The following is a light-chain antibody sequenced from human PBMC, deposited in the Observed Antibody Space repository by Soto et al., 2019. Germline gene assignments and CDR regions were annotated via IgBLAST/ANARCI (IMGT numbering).Light chain of an antibody. CDR2: DAS. CDR3: QQRSNGGA. Sequence: EIVLTQSPATLSLSPGQRATLSCRASQSVSSYLAWYQQKPGQAPRLLIYDASIRATGIPARFSGSGSGTDFPLTISSLEPEDFAVYYCQQRSNGGAFGGGTKVEIK. J-gene: IGKJ4*01. CDR1: QSVSSY. V-gene: IGKV3-11*01.